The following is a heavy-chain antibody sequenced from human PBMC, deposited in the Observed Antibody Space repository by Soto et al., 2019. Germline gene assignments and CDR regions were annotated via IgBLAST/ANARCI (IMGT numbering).Heavy chain of an antibody. CDR1: GYTFASYA. Sequence: APVELSCKASGYTFASYAMRWVRQATGQRLEWMGWINAGNGNTKYSQKFQGRVTITRDTSGSTAYMELSSLRSEDTAVYYCARGGHIVVPEKDFDPWGQGTLVTLSS. V-gene: IGHV1-3*01. CDR2: INAGNGNT. D-gene: IGHD2-15*01. CDR3: ARGGHIVVPEKDFDP. J-gene: IGHJ5*02.